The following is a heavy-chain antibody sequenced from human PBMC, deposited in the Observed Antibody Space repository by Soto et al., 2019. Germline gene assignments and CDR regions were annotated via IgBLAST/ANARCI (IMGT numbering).Heavy chain of an antibody. Sequence: ASVKVSCKASGYTFTIYYMHWVLQAPGQGLEWMGIINPSGGSTSYAQKFQGRVTMTRDTSTGTVYMELSSLRSEDTAVYYCARIYGDYDEDYWGQGTLVTVSS. CDR3: ARIYGDYDEDY. J-gene: IGHJ4*02. D-gene: IGHD4-17*01. CDR1: GYTFTIYY. V-gene: IGHV1-46*03. CDR2: INPSGGST.